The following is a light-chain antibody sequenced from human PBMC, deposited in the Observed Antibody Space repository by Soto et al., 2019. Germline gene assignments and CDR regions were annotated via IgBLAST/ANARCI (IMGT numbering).Light chain of an antibody. CDR3: QQYNSYSPYT. Sequence: DIQMTQSPSTLSASVGDRVTITCRASQTISSWLAWYQQTPGQAPKLLIYDASSLESGVPSRFSGSGSGTEFTLTISSLQPDDFGTYYCQQYNSYSPYTFGQGTNLEIK. CDR1: QTISSW. CDR2: DAS. J-gene: IGKJ2*01. V-gene: IGKV1-5*01.